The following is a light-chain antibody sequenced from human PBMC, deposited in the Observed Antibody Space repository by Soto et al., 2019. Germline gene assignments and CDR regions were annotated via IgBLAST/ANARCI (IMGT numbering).Light chain of an antibody. Sequence: DIQVTQSPPTLSASVVYIFTITSRASQTISNWLAWYQQKPGKAPKLLIYKASTLESAVPPRFSDSGSGTEFTLTISGLQPEDFATYYCQQYNSYSQTFGQGTKVDIK. CDR3: QQYNSYSQT. J-gene: IGKJ1*01. V-gene: IGKV1-5*03. CDR2: KAS. CDR1: QTISNW.